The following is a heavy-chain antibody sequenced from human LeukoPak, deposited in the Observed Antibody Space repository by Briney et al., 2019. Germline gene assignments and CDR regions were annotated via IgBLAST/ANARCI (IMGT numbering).Heavy chain of an antibody. CDR2: IIPIFGTA. D-gene: IGHD1-7*01. J-gene: IGHJ4*02. V-gene: IGHV1-69*05. Sequence: SEKVSCKASGGTFSSYAISWVRQAPGQGLEWMGGIIPIFGTANYAQKFQGRVTITTDESTSTAYMELSSLRSEDTAVYYCATEGITGTTLDYWGQGTLVTVSS. CDR3: ATEGITGTTLDY. CDR1: GGTFSSYA.